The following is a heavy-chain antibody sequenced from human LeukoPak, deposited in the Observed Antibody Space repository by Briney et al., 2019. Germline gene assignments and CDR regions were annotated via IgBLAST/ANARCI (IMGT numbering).Heavy chain of an antibody. CDR3: ARDRAGAQSWVALDP. CDR1: GFTVSNDY. D-gene: IGHD3-10*01. J-gene: IGHJ5*02. CDR2: IYGDGTT. Sequence: GGSLRLSCAASGFTVSNDYMAWVRQAPGRGLEWVSLIYGDGTTFYTDSVKGRFTMSRDNFKNTLYLHMSSLRPEDTALYYCARDRAGAQSWVALDPWGQGTLVTVSS. V-gene: IGHV3-66*02.